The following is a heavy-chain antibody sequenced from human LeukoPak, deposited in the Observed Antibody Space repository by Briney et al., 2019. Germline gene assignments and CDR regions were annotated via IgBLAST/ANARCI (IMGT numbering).Heavy chain of an antibody. D-gene: IGHD3-10*01. V-gene: IGHV3-23*01. J-gene: IGHJ4*02. CDR1: GXTFSSYA. Sequence: GGSLRLSCAASGXTFSSYAMTWVRQALGKGLEWVSAISGTGDSTYYADSVKGRFTISRDNSKNTVYLQMNSLRAEDTAVYYCATDVTSGSYWYYFDYWGQGALVTVSS. CDR3: ATDVTSGSYWYYFDY. CDR2: ISGTGDST.